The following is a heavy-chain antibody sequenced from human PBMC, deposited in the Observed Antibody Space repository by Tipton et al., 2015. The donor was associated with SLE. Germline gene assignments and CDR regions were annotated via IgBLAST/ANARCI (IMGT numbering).Heavy chain of an antibody. CDR3: ARAIVRSTTFYYYYGMDV. CDR2: INHSGST. D-gene: IGHD2-2*01. CDR1: GGSFSGYY. J-gene: IGHJ6*02. Sequence: TLSLTCAVYGGSFSGYYWSWIRRPPGKGLEWIGEINHSGSTNYNPSLKSRVTISVDTSKNQFSLKLSSVTAADTAVYYCARAIVRSTTFYYYYGMDVWGQGTTVTVSS. V-gene: IGHV4-34*01.